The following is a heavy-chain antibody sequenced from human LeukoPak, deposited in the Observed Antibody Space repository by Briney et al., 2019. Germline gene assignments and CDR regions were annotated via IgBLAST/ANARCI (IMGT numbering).Heavy chain of an antibody. J-gene: IGHJ4*02. V-gene: IGHV1-8*01. D-gene: IGHD6-19*01. CDR3: ARVGYSSGWYTGTSEYYFDY. Sequence: ASVKVFCKASGYTFTSYDINWVRQATGQGLEWMGWMNPNSGNTGYAQKFQGRVTMTRNTSISTAYMELSSLRSEDTAVYYCARVGYSSGWYTGTSEYYFDYWGQGTLVTVSS. CDR1: GYTFTSYD. CDR2: MNPNSGNT.